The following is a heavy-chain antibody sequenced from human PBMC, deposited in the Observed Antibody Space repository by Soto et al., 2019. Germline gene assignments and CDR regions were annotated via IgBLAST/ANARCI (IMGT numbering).Heavy chain of an antibody. CDR1: GFTLSDYY. CDR3: ARGGTEHLTHYFIDY. V-gene: IGHV3-72*01. J-gene: IGHJ4*02. CDR2: IRSKAKSYRT. Sequence: ESGGGLVQPGGSLRVSCVVSGFTLSDYYMDWVRQAPGKGLEWIGRIRSKAKSYRTEYAASVQGRFTISRQDSISTLFLQMNSLETDDTAVYYCARGGTEHLTHYFIDYWGQGTLVTVSS. D-gene: IGHD3-10*01.